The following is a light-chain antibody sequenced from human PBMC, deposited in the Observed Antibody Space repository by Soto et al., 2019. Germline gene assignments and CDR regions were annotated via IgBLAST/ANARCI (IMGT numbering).Light chain of an antibody. CDR3: CSYAGSYTLV. V-gene: IGLV2-11*01. J-gene: IGLJ2*01. CDR2: DVS. CDR1: SSDVGGYNY. Sequence: QSALTQPRSVSGSPGPSVTISCTGTSSDVGGYNYVSWYQQHPGKAPKLMIYDVSKRPSWVPDRFSGSKSGNTASLTISGLQAEDEADYYCCSYAGSYTLVFGGGTKVTVL.